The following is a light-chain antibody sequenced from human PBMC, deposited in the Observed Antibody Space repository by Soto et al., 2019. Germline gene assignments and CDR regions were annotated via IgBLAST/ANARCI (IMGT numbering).Light chain of an antibody. CDR3: CSYASSSTFYV. J-gene: IGLJ1*01. Sequence: QSALTQPASVSGSPGQSITISCTGTSSDVGSYNLVSWYQQHPGKAPKLMIYEVSKRPSGVSNRFSGSKSGNTASLTISGLQAEDEADYYYCSYASSSTFYVFGTGTKLTVL. V-gene: IGLV2-23*02. CDR1: SSDVGSYNL. CDR2: EVS.